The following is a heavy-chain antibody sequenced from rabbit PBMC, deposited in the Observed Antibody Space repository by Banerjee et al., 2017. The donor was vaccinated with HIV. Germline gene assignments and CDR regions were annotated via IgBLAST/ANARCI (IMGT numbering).Heavy chain of an antibody. Sequence: QQQLEESGGGLVKPGGTLTLTCKASGIDFSTYYYMCWVRQAPGKGLEWIACIYAGSSDSTYYASWAKGRFTISKTSSTTVTLQMTSLTAADTATYFCARDPLYTVGGGYDLWGQGTLVTVS. CDR2: IYAGSSDST. CDR1: GIDFSTYYY. D-gene: IGHD1-1*01. CDR3: ARDPLYTVGGGYDL. V-gene: IGHV1S45*01. J-gene: IGHJ3*01.